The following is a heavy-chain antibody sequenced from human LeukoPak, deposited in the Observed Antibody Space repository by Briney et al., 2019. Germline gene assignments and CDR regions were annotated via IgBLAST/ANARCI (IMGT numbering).Heavy chain of an antibody. Sequence: SQTLSLTCTVSGGSISSGSYYWSWIRQPAGKGLEWIGRIYTSGSTNYNPSLKSRVTISVDTSKNQFSLKLSSVTAADTAVYYCARTRGSSSWYLNWFDPWGQGTLVTVSS. J-gene: IGHJ5*02. CDR1: GGSISSGSYY. V-gene: IGHV4-61*02. CDR2: IYTSGST. D-gene: IGHD6-13*01. CDR3: ARTRGSSSWYLNWFDP.